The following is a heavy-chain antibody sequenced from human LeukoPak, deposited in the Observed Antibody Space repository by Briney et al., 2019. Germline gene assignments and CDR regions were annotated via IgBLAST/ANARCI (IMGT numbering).Heavy chain of an antibody. Sequence: GGSLRLSCAASGVTFDDYAMHWVRQAPGKGLEWVSGISWNSGSIGYADSVKGRFTISRDNAKNSLYLQMNSLRAEDTALYYCAKDTRASAGTNFDYWGQGTLVTVSS. CDR2: ISWNSGSI. CDR1: GVTFDDYA. J-gene: IGHJ4*02. V-gene: IGHV3-9*01. D-gene: IGHD6-19*01. CDR3: AKDTRASAGTNFDY.